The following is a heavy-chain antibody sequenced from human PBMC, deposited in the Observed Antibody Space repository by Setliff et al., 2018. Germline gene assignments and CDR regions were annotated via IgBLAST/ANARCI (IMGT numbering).Heavy chain of an antibody. V-gene: IGHV1-46*01. D-gene: IGHD6-13*01. CDR1: GYSLTRYY. J-gene: IGHJ4*02. CDR2: INPGGGSA. CDR3: ARGGVAAAGKKGVFEH. Sequence: ASVKVSCKASGYSLTRYYMHWVRQAPGQGLEWMGIINPGGGSASYAEKFQGRVTMTRDTSTSTVYMELSSLTSDDTAVYYCARGGVAAAGKKGVFEHWGQGTLVTVSS.